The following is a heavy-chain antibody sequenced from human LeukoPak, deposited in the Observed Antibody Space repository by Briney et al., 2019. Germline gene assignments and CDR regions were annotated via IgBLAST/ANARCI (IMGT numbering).Heavy chain of an antibody. CDR1: GFTFSSYW. Sequence: GGSPRLSCAASGFTFSSYWMSWVRQAPGKGLEWVANIKQDGSEKYYVDSVKGRFTISRDNAKNSLYLQMNSLRAEDTVVYYCARYQSGWYADEQNWFDPWGQGTLVTVSS. J-gene: IGHJ5*02. CDR2: IKQDGSEK. D-gene: IGHD6-19*01. CDR3: ARYQSGWYADEQNWFDP. V-gene: IGHV3-7*01.